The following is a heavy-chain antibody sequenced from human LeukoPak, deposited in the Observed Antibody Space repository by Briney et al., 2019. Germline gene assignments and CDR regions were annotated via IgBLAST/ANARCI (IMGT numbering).Heavy chain of an antibody. CDR2: INPSGSST. CDR3: ARDNSVGDTAWWFDP. V-gene: IGHV1-46*01. Sequence: ASVKVSCKASGGTFSSYAISWVRQAPGQGLEWMGLINPSGSSTSYAQKFQGRLSLTRAMSTSTDYMELSSLRSEDTAVYYCARDNSVGDTAWWFDPWGQGTLVTVSS. CDR1: GGTFSSYA. D-gene: IGHD1-26*01. J-gene: IGHJ5*02.